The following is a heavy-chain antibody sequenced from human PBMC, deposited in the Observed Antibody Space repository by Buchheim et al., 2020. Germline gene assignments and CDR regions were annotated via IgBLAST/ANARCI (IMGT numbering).Heavy chain of an antibody. CDR2: ISYSGRT. CDR1: GGSISSYF. J-gene: IGHJ2*01. D-gene: IGHD4-17*01. CDR3: AGRVTTDWYFDL. Sequence: QVQLQESGPGLVKPSETLSLTCTVSGGSISSYFWSWIRQPPGKGLEGIGYISYSGRTNYSPPLKGRVTISVATSKNQFSLKVSSVTAADTAVYYCAGRVTTDWYFDLWGRGTL. V-gene: IGHV4-59*01.